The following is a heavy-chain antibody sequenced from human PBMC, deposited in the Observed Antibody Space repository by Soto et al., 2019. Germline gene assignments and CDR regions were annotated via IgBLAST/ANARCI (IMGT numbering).Heavy chain of an antibody. V-gene: IGHV1-8*01. Sequence: ASVKVSCKASGYTFTSYDINWVRQATGQGLEWMGWMNHNSGSTGYSQKFQGRVIMIRNTSISTAYMVLSSLRSDDTAVYYCSRGLSYYYYYMDVWGKGTTVTVSS. J-gene: IGHJ6*03. CDR2: MNHNSGST. CDR3: SRGLSYYYYYMDV. CDR1: GYTFTSYD.